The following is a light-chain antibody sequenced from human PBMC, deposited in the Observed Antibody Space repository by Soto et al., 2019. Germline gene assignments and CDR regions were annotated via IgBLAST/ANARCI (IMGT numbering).Light chain of an antibody. Sequence: EIVLTQSPGTLSLSPGERATLSCRATQSVSSSYLAGYQQKPGQAPRLLICGASSRATGIPDRFSGSGSGTDFTLTISRLEPEDFAVYYCQQYGSSPYTFGQGTKVDIK. V-gene: IGKV3-20*01. CDR2: GAS. J-gene: IGKJ2*01. CDR1: QSVSSSY. CDR3: QQYGSSPYT.